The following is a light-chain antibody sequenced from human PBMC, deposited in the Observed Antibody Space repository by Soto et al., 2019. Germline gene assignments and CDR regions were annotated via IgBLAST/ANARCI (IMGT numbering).Light chain of an antibody. J-gene: IGLJ2*01. V-gene: IGLV1-40*01. CDR1: SSNIGADHD. CDR2: GNN. CDR3: QSYDSSLRV. Sequence: QSVLTQPPSVSGAPGERVTISCTGSSSNIGADHDVHWYQQFPGTAPKLLIYGNNNRPSGVPDRFSGSKSGTSASLAITGLRAEDEADYYCQSYDSSLRVFGGGTKVTVL.